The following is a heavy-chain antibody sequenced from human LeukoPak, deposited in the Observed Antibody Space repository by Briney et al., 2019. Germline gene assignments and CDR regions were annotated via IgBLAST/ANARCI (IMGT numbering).Heavy chain of an antibody. J-gene: IGHJ4*02. CDR1: GFTFSSYA. D-gene: IGHD6-13*01. Sequence: GRSLRLSCAASGFTFSSYAMHWVRQAPGKGLEWVAVISYDGSNKYYADSVKGRFTISRDNSKNTLYLQMNSLRAEDTAVYYCAKAGYRINVAAAGIHYWGQGTLVTVSS. CDR2: ISYDGSNK. V-gene: IGHV3-30*04. CDR3: AKAGYRINVAAAGIHY.